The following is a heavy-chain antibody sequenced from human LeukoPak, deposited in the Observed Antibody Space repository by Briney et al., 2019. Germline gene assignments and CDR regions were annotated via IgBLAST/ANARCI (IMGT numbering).Heavy chain of an antibody. J-gene: IGHJ6*02. CDR3: ARDALRVEGGVAAFGMDV. V-gene: IGHV3-30*03. D-gene: IGHD2-15*01. Sequence: PGGSLRLSCAASRFTFSDYGVHWVRQAPGKGLEWVAAISNGGSTESYADSVRGRLTVSRDNSKNTLFLQMNSLRPEDTAIYYCARDALRVEGGVAAFGMDVWGQGTTVTVSS. CDR2: ISNGGSTE. CDR1: RFTFSDYG.